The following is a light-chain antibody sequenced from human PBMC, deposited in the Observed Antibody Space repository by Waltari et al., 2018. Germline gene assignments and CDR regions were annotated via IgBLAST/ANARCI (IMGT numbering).Light chain of an antibody. V-gene: IGLV4-69*01. CDR2: LNSDGSH. CDR3: QTWGTGIVV. CDR1: SGHSSYA. J-gene: IGLJ2*01. Sequence: QLVLTQSPSASASLGASVKPTCTLSSGHSSYAIAWHPQQPEKGPRYLMKLNSDGSHRKGDGIPDRFSGSSSGAERYLTISSLQSEDEADYYCQTWGTGIVVFGGGTKLTVL.